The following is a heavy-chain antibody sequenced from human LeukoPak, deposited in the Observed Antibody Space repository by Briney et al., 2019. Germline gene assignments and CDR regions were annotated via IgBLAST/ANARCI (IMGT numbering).Heavy chain of an antibody. V-gene: IGHV4-31*03. Sequence: PLSLTCSVSGGSIRISGFYWNWIRPLPGKGLEWIGYTYNSGNTYYNPSFGSRVTISTDTSMNQFFLKSHSVTAADTAVYYCARSSGWRDAFDFWGRGTMVTVSS. CDR1: GGSIRISGFY. CDR3: ARSSGWRDAFDF. J-gene: IGHJ3*01. D-gene: IGHD6-19*01. CDR2: TYNSGNT.